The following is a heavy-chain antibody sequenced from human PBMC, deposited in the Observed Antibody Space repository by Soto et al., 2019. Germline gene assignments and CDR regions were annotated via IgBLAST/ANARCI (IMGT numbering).Heavy chain of an antibody. V-gene: IGHV4-59*01. CDR1: GGSISSYY. J-gene: IGHJ5*02. D-gene: IGHD3-16*02. CDR2: IYYSGST. CDR3: ARAGGVMITFGGVIPRWFEP. Sequence: QVQLQESGPGLVKPSETLSLTCTVSGGSISSYYWSWIRQPPGKGLEWIVYIYYSGSTNYSPSLKSRVTISVDTSKNQFSLKLRSVTAADTAVYYCARAGGVMITFGGVIPRWFEPWGQGTLVSVSS.